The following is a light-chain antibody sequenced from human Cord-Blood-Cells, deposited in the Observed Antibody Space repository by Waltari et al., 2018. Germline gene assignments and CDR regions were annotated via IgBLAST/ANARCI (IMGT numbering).Light chain of an antibody. CDR1: QGISSA. CDR3: QQFNSYPFT. Sequence: AIQLTQSPSSLSASVGDRVTITCRASQGISSALAWYQQKPGKAPKLLIYDASSLESGVPTRGSGSGSGADFTLTISSLQPEDFATYYWQQFNSYPFTFRPGTKVDIK. CDR2: DAS. V-gene: IGKV1-13*02. J-gene: IGKJ3*01.